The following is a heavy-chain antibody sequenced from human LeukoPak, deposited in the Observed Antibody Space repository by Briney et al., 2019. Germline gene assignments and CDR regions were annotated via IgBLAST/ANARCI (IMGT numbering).Heavy chain of an antibody. Sequence: SETLSLTCTVSGYSISSGYYWGWIRQPPGKGLEWIGSIYHSGRTFYNPSLKSRVTISVDTSKNQFSLKLSSVTAADTAVYYCARMRVASGWQSNWFDPWGQGTLVTVSS. CDR3: ARMRVASGWQSNWFDP. J-gene: IGHJ5*02. CDR1: GYSISSGYY. V-gene: IGHV4-38-2*02. CDR2: IYHSGRT. D-gene: IGHD6-19*01.